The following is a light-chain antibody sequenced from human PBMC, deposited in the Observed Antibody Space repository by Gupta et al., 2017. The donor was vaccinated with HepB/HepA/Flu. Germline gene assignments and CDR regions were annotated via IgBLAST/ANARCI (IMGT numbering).Light chain of an antibody. CDR3: QSYASSLSVDV. J-gene: IGLJ2*01. CDR1: SSNIGAGYD. V-gene: IGLV1-40*01. CDR2: GNS. Sequence: HSVLTHPPSVSGAPGQRVTISCTGSSSNIGAGYDVHWYQQLPGTAPKLLIYGNSNRPSGVPDRFSGSKSGTSASLAITGLQAEDEAYYYCQSYASSLSVDVFGGGTNLTVL.